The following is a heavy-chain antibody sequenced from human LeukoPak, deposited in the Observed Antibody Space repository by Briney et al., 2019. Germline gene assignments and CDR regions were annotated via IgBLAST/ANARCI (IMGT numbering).Heavy chain of an antibody. D-gene: IGHD3-22*01. CDR1: RFTVSSNY. V-gene: IGHV3-53*01. CDR2: IYSGGST. CDR3: ARTAAEYYYDSSGYYGGYYFDY. J-gene: IGHJ4*02. Sequence: GGSLRLSCAASRFTVSSNYMSWVRQAPGKGLEWVSVIYSGGSTYYADSVKGRFTISRDNSKNTLYLQMNSLRAEDTAVYYCARTAAEYYYDSSGYYGGYYFDYWGQGTLVTVSS.